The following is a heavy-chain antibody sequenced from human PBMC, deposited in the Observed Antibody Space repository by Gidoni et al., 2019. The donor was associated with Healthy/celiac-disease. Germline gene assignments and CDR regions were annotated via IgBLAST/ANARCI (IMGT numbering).Heavy chain of an antibody. V-gene: IGHV3-15*01. D-gene: IGHD3-10*01. Sequence: EVQLVESGGGLVKPGGSLRLSCEAPEFPFSNAWMSWVRQAPGKGLEWVGRIKSKTDGGTTDYAAPVKGRFTISRDDSKNTLYLQMNSLKTEDTAVYYCTTHYGSGTLAYWGQGTLVTVSS. CDR3: TTHYGSGTLAY. CDR2: IKSKTDGGTT. CDR1: EFPFSNAW. J-gene: IGHJ4*02.